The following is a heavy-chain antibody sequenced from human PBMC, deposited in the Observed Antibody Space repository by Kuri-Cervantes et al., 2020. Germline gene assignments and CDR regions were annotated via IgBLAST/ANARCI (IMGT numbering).Heavy chain of an antibody. V-gene: IGHV1-69*10. J-gene: IGHJ6*02. CDR3: ARVDSIYTGPYGMDV. D-gene: IGHD3-16*01. CDR2: IIPILGIA. Sequence: SVKVSCKASGGTFSSYAISWVRQAPGQGLEWMGGIIPILGIANYAQKFQGRVTITADKSTSTAYMELSSLRSEDTAVYYCARVDSIYTGPYGMDVWGQGTTVTVSS. CDR1: GGTFSSYA.